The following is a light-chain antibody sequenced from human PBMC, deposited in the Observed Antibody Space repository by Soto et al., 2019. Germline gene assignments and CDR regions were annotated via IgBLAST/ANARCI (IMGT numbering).Light chain of an antibody. CDR3: QQYGSSPRT. V-gene: IGKV3-20*01. Sequence: EIVLTQSPGTLSLSPGERSTLSCRAIQSVSSNFLAWYQQKAGQAPRLLISGASNRATGIPDRFSGSGSGTDFTLTISRLAPEDFEVYYCQQYGSSPRTFGQGTKVDIK. J-gene: IGKJ1*01. CDR1: QSVSSNF. CDR2: GAS.